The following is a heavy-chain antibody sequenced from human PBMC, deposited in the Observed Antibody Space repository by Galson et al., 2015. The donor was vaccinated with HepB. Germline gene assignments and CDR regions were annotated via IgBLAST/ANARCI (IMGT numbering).Heavy chain of an antibody. CDR2: IIPILGIA. V-gene: IGHV1-69*04. Sequence: SVKVSCKASGGTFSSYAISWVRQAPGQGLEWTGRIIPILGIANYAQKFQGRVTITADKSTSTAYMELSSLRSEDTAVYYCANTYYDIYDPWGQGTLVTVSS. CDR3: ANTYYDIYDP. D-gene: IGHD3-9*01. J-gene: IGHJ5*02. CDR1: GGTFSSYA.